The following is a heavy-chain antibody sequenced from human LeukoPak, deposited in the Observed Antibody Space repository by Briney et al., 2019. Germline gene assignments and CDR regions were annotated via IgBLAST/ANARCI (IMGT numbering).Heavy chain of an antibody. D-gene: IGHD6-13*01. J-gene: IGHJ4*02. CDR3: ARGLAAAGTAY. CDR2: INWNGGST. Sequence: GGSLRLSXAASGFTFDDYGMSWVRQAPGKGLEWVSGINWNGGSTGYADSVKGRFTISRDNAKNSLYLQMNSLRAGDTALYYCARGLAAAGTAYWGQGTLVTVSS. V-gene: IGHV3-20*04. CDR1: GFTFDDYG.